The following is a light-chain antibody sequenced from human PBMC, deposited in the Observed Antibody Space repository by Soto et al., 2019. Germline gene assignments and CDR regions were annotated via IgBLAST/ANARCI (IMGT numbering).Light chain of an antibody. CDR1: QSINSY. Sequence: DIQMTQSPSSLSASVGDRVTVSCRASQSINSYLNWYQQKPGKAPTLLIYSASSLEEGVPSRFSGSGSGTEFTLTISSIQPEDFATYSCQQTYTTPYTFGQGTKLEIK. V-gene: IGKV1-39*01. CDR3: QQTYTTPYT. J-gene: IGKJ2*01. CDR2: SAS.